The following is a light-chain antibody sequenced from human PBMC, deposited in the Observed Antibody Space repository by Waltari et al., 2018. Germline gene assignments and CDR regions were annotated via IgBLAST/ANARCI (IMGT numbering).Light chain of an antibody. CDR1: EDVSIY. Sequence: EIVLTQSPATLSLSPGDRATLSCRASEDVSIYLAWYQQKPGQAPRLLIYDASNRATGIPTRFSGSGSGTDFTLTISSLEPEDFALYYCQQRRNWPPLTFGGGTKVE. V-gene: IGKV3-11*01. J-gene: IGKJ4*01. CDR2: DAS. CDR3: QQRRNWPPLT.